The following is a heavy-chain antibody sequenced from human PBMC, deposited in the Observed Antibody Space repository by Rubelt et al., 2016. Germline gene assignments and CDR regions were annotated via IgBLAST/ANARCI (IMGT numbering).Heavy chain of an antibody. CDR2: INHSGST. CDR1: GGSISSGYY. D-gene: IGHD2-15*01. V-gene: IGHV4-38-2*02. J-gene: IGHJ5*02. Sequence: QESGPGLVKPSQTLSLTCTVSGGSISSGYYWGWIRQPPGKGLEWIGEINHSGSTNYNPSLKSRVTISVDTSKNQFSLKLSSVTAADTAVYYCARGQGYCSGGSCSNNWFDPWGQGTLVTVSS. CDR3: ARGQGYCSGGSCSNNWFDP.